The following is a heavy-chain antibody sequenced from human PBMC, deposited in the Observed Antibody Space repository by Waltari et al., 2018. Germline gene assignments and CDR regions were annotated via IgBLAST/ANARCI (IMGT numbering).Heavy chain of an antibody. J-gene: IGHJ5*02. Sequence: QLQLQESGPGLVKPSETLSLTCTVSGGSISSSSYYWGWIRQPPGKGLEWIGSIYYSVSTYYNPSLKSRVTISVDTSKNQFSLKLSSVTAADTAVYYWARRGYSSSWFSWGQGTLVTVSS. CDR2: IYYSVST. CDR1: GGSISSSSYY. V-gene: IGHV4-39*01. CDR3: ARRGYSSSWFS. D-gene: IGHD6-13*01.